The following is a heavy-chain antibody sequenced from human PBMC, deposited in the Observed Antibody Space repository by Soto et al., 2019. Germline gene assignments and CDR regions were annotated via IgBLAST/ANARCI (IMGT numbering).Heavy chain of an antibody. CDR2: ISYDGSNK. CDR1: GFTFSSYA. CDR3: XXPXWRXXXNWGYFDL. V-gene: IGHV3-30-3*01. J-gene: IGHJ2*01. Sequence: QVQLVESGGGVVQPGRSLRLSCAASGFTFSSYAMHWVRQAPGKGLEXVAVISYDGSNKFYADSVKGRFIMSRDNSKXXXXXXXXXXXXXXXXXXXXXXPXWRXXXNWGYFDLWGRGTLVTVSS. D-gene: IGHD3-16*01.